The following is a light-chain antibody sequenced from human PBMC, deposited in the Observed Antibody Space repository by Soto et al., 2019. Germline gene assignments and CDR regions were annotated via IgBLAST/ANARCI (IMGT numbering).Light chain of an antibody. J-gene: IGLJ2*01. V-gene: IGLV2-18*02. CDR1: SSDVGSYNR. CDR3: SSYTSSREV. Sequence: QSVLTQPPSVSGSPGQSVTISCTGTSSDVGSYNRVSWYQQPPGTAPKLMIYEVSNRPSGVPDRFSGSKSGNTASLTISGLQAEDEADYYCSSYTSSREVFGGGTKLTV. CDR2: EVS.